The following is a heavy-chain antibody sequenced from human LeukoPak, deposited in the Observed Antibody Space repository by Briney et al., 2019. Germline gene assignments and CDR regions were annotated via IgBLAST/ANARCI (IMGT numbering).Heavy chain of an antibody. CDR3: ARDKRQGGLDV. CDR2: ISTDGDT. J-gene: IGHJ6*02. CDR1: EFTFSNYD. Sequence: GGSLRLSCAASEFTFSNYDMRWVRQAPGKGLEWVSAISTDGDTDSPGSVKDRFSISTDNAKSSLCIQMNCLTAGETAMDYCARDKRQGGLDVWGRGTTVTVSS. V-gene: IGHV3-13*04.